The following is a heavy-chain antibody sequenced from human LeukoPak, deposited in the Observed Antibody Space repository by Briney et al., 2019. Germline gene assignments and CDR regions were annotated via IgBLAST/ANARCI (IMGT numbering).Heavy chain of an antibody. D-gene: IGHD4-11*01. J-gene: IGHJ6*02. CDR3: ARLHEYSNYPRYYYYYIDV. Sequence: GESLRISCQGFGYSLTNYWIHWVRQMPGKGLEWMGMIDPSDSYTNYSPSFQGHVTISADKSISAAYLQWSSLKVSDTAIYYCARLHEYSNYPRYYYYYIDVWGQGTTVTVSS. CDR1: GYSLTNYW. CDR2: IDPSDSYT. V-gene: IGHV5-10-1*01.